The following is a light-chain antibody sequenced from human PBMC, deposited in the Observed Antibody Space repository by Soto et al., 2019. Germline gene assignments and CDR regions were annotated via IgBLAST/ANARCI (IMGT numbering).Light chain of an antibody. J-gene: IGKJ1*01. Sequence: EIVMTQSPATVSVSPGERATLSCRASQSVSDKLAWYQQKPGQAPRLLIYHASARATGIPARFSGSGSGTEFTLTISGLQSEDFAVYYCQQYGSSPTWTFGQGTKVEIK. CDR2: HAS. V-gene: IGKV3-15*01. CDR1: QSVSDK. CDR3: QQYGSSPTWT.